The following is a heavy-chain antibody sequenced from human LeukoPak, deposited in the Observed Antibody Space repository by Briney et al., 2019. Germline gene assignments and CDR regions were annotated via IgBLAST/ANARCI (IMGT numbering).Heavy chain of an antibody. V-gene: IGHV1-69*05. CDR1: GYTFTSYD. J-gene: IGHJ3*02. D-gene: IGHD6-13*01. CDR3: ARDKPGIAAAADAFDI. CDR2: IIPIFGTA. Sequence: ASVKVSCKASGYTFTSYDINWVRQATGQGLEWMGGIIPIFGTANYAQKFQGRVTITTDGSTSTAYMELSSLRSEDTAVYYCARDKPGIAAAADAFDIWGQGTMVTVSS.